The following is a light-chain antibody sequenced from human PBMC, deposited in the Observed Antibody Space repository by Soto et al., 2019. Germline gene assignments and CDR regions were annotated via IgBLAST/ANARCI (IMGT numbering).Light chain of an antibody. CDR3: QQYNSYSRT. CDR1: QSISTY. V-gene: IGKV1-5*03. Sequence: DIQMTQSPSTLSASVVDRVAITCWASQSISTYLAWYQQKPGKAPKLLIYKASSLESGVPSRFSGSGSGAEFTLTISSLQPDDFATYYCQQYNSYSRTFGQGTKVDIK. J-gene: IGKJ1*01. CDR2: KAS.